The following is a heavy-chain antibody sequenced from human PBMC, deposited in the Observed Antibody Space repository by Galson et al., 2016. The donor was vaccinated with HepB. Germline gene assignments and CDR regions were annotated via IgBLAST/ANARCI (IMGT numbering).Heavy chain of an antibody. CDR2: ITPMFGTT. J-gene: IGHJ3*02. Sequence: KVSXXATXXXFSSYXXXWVXXAPGQGLEXXXRITPMFGTTDYAQKFQGRVTMTADESTSTAYMELTSLRYEDTSVYYCARDMDTPMVNHAYDXXGQGXXVTXXS. CDR3: ARDMDTPMVNHAYDX. V-gene: IGHV1-69*01. CDR1: XXXFSSYX. D-gene: IGHD5-18*01.